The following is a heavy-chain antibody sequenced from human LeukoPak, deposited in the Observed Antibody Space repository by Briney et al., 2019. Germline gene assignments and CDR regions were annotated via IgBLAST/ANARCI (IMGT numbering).Heavy chain of an antibody. J-gene: IGHJ4*02. V-gene: IGHV1-8*01. D-gene: IGHD3-10*01. CDR1: GYTFTSYD. Sequence: ASVKVSCKASGYTFTSYDINWVRQATGQGLEWMGWMNPNSGNTGYAQKFQGRVTMTRNTSISTAYMELSSLRSEDTAVYYCARVTMVRGVTTVRYWGQGTLVTVSS. CDR3: ARVTMVRGVTTVRY. CDR2: MNPNSGNT.